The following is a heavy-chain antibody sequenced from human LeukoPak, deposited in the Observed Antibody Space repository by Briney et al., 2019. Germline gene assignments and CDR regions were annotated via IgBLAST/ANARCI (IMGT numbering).Heavy chain of an antibody. D-gene: IGHD6-19*01. CDR3: TRGSSGRRDN. CDR1: GYTFTSCD. J-gene: IGHJ4*02. CDR2: MNLNSGNT. V-gene: IGHV1-8*01. Sequence: GASVKVSCKASGYTFTSCDINWVRPATGQGLGWMGWMNLNSGNTGYGQSFQGRSTMTRDISLGTAYMELCKPRYAETAIYYCTRGSSGRRDNWGQGTLVTVSA.